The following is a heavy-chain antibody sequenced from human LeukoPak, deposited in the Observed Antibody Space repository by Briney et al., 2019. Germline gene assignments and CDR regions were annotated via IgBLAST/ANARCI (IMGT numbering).Heavy chain of an antibody. CDR3: ALIPYCTTATCYYFDF. CDR2: ISTYNGDT. Sequence: ASVKVSCKASGYTFTSYGISWVRQAPGQGLDWMGWISTYNGDTNYAQKLQGRVTMTADTSTSTTYMELRSLRSDDTAVYYCALIPYCTTATCYYFDFWGQGALVTVSS. J-gene: IGHJ4*02. D-gene: IGHD2-2*01. CDR1: GYTFTSYG. V-gene: IGHV1-18*01.